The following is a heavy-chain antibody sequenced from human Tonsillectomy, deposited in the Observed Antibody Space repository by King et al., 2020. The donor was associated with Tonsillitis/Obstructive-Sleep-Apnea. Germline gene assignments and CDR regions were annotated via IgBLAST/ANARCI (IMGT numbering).Heavy chain of an antibody. CDR2: ISAYNGNT. Sequence: QLVQSGAEVKKPGASVKVSCKASGYTFTSYGISWVRQAPGQVLEWMGWISAYNGNTNYAQKLQGRVTMTTDTSTSTAYMELRSLRSDDTAVYYCARVPPTYYDFWSGYSVLFDYWGQGTLVTVSS. V-gene: IGHV1-18*01. J-gene: IGHJ4*02. D-gene: IGHD3-3*01. CDR1: GYTFTSYG. CDR3: ARVPPTYYDFWSGYSVLFDY.